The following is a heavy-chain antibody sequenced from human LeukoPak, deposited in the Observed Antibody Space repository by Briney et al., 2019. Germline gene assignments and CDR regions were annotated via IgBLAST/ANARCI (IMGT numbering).Heavy chain of an antibody. V-gene: IGHV3-23*01. J-gene: IGHJ4*02. D-gene: IGHD3-22*01. Sequence: GGSLRLSCAASGFTFSSYAMSWVRQAPGKGLEWVSAISGSGGSTYYADSVKGRFTISRDNSKNTLYLQMNRLRAEDTAVYYCAKDGPVLNYDSSGYYHDYWGQGTLVTVSS. CDR2: ISGSGGST. CDR3: AKDGPVLNYDSSGYYHDY. CDR1: GFTFSSYA.